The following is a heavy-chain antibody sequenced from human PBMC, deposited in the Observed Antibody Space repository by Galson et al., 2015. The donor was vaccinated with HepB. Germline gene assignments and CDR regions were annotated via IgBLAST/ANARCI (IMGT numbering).Heavy chain of an antibody. CDR2: INSDGSST. CDR3: AKDSDGDYAY. CDR1: GFTFSSYW. J-gene: IGHJ4*02. Sequence: SLRLSCAASGFTFSSYWMHWVRQAPGKGLVWVSRINSDGSSTTYADSVKGRFSISRDNAKNTLYLQMNSLRAEDTALYYCAKDSDGDYAYWGQGTLVTVSS. D-gene: IGHD4-17*01. V-gene: IGHV3-74*01.